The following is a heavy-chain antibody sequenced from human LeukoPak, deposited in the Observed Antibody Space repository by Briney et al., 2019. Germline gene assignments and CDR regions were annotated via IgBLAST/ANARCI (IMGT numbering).Heavy chain of an antibody. CDR3: ARHRRTAPGAAFDI. V-gene: IGHV4-34*01. CDR2: INHSGST. D-gene: IGHD1-26*01. Sequence: SETLSLTCAVYGGSFSGYYWSWIRQPPGKGLEWIGEINHSGSTNYNPSLKSRVAISVDTSKNQFSLKLSSVTAADTAVYYRARHRRTAPGAAFDIWGQGTMVTVSS. CDR1: GGSFSGYY. J-gene: IGHJ3*02.